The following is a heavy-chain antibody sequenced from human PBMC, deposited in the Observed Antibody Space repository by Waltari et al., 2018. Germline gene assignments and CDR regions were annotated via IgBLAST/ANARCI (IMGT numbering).Heavy chain of an antibody. CDR2: IYYSGST. Sequence: QVQLQESGPGLVKPSETLSLTCTVSGGSISSYYWSWIRQPPGKGLEWIGYIYYSGSTNYNPSLKSRVTISVDTSKNQFSLKLSSVTAADTAVYYCAREGSDYGDFPTHYYYYYMDVWGKGTTVTVSS. V-gene: IGHV4-59*01. D-gene: IGHD4-17*01. CDR1: GGSISSYY. CDR3: AREGSDYGDFPTHYYYYYMDV. J-gene: IGHJ6*03.